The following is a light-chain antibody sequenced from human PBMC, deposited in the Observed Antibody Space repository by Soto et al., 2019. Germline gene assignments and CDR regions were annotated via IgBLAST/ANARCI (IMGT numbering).Light chain of an antibody. J-gene: IGKJ1*01. V-gene: IGKV1-5*01. CDR2: DAS. Sequence: DIQMTQSPSTLSASVGDRVTITCRASQSISSRLAWYQHKLGKAPKVLIYDASSLESGVPSRFSGSGSGTEFTLTISSLQPDDFATYYCQHYSSVWAFGQGTKVEIK. CDR3: QHYSSVWA. CDR1: QSISSR.